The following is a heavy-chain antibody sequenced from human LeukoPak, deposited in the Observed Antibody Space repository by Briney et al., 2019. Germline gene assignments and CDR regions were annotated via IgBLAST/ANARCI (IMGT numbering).Heavy chain of an antibody. Sequence: ASVKVSCKASGYTFTSYGISWVRQATGQGLEWMGWISAYNGNTNYAQKLQGRVTMTTDTSTSTAYMELRSLRSDDTAVYYCASPRGVAGPLDYWGQGTLVTVSS. CDR3: ASPRGVAGPLDY. CDR2: ISAYNGNT. CDR1: GYTFTSYG. J-gene: IGHJ4*02. V-gene: IGHV1-18*01. D-gene: IGHD6-19*01.